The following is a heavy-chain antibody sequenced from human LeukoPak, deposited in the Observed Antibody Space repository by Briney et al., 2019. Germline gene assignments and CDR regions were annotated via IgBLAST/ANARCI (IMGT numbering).Heavy chain of an antibody. Sequence: GGSLRLSCAVSGFTFSSHAMSWVRQAPGKGLQWVSTISAGGTTYYADSVKGRFTVSRDNSKNTLFLQMNSLRAEDTAVYYCAKYFGGWYEDYWGQGTLVTVSS. CDR1: GFTFSSHA. CDR2: ISAGGTT. D-gene: IGHD6-19*01. CDR3: AKYFGGWYEDY. V-gene: IGHV3-23*01. J-gene: IGHJ4*02.